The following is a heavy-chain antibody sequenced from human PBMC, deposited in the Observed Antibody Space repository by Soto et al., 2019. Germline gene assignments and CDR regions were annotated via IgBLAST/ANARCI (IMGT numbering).Heavy chain of an antibody. CDR2: IYYSGST. D-gene: IGHD3-9*01. J-gene: IGHJ4*02. V-gene: IGHV4-31*03. Sequence: QVQLQESGPGLVKPSQTLSLTCTVSGGSISSGGYYWSWIRQHPGKGLEWIGYIYYSGSTYYNPSLKSRVTISVDTSKNQFSLKLSSVTAAVTAVYYCARADILTGPVIDYWGQGTLVTVSS. CDR1: GGSISSGGYY. CDR3: ARADILTGPVIDY.